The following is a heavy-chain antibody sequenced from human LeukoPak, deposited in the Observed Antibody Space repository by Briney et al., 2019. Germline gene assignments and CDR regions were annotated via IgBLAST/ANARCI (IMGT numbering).Heavy chain of an antibody. D-gene: IGHD3-22*01. CDR1: GGSISSSSYY. J-gene: IGHJ3*02. Sequence: SETLSLTCTVSGGSISSSSYYWGWIRRPPGKGLEWIGSIYYSGSTYYNPSLKSRVTISVDTSKKQFSLKLSSVTAPDTAVYYCARHDGSTAWYGDALDIWGQGTMVTVSS. CDR2: IYYSGST. V-gene: IGHV4-39*01. CDR3: ARHDGSTAWYGDALDI.